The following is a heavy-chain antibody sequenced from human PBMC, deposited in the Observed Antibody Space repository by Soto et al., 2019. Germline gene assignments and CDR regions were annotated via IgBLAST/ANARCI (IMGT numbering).Heavy chain of an antibody. V-gene: IGHV1-69*01. CDR3: TRYDSSGSRSYYFDY. CDR2: IIPIFGTA. J-gene: IGHJ4*02. Sequence: QVQLVQSGAEVKKPGSSVKVSCKASGGTFSSYAISWVRQAPGQGLEWMGGIIPIFGTANYAQKFQGRVTITADESTSTAYMELSSLRSEDTAVYYCTRYDSSGSRSYYFDYWGQGTLVTVSS. D-gene: IGHD3-22*01. CDR1: GGTFSSYA.